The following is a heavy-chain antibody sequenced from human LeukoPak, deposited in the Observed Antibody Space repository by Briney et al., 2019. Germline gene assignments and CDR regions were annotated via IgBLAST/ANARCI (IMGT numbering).Heavy chain of an antibody. CDR1: GYTFTSYG. V-gene: IGHV1-18*01. CDR2: ISAYNGNT. CDR3: AREGYGSAFDI. Sequence: SVKVSCKASGYTFTSYGISWVRQPPGQGLEWMGWISAYNGNTNYAQKLQGRVTMTTETSTSTAYMELGSLRSGDTAVYYCAREGYGSAFDIWGQGTMVTVSS. D-gene: IGHD4-17*01. J-gene: IGHJ3*02.